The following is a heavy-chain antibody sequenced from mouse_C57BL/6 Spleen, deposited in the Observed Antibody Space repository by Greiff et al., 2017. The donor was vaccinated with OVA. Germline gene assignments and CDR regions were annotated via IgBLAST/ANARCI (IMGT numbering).Heavy chain of an antibody. CDR3: ARGYGNSCAY. D-gene: IGHD2-1*01. Sequence: EVLLVESGGGLVKPGGSLKLSCAASGFTFSSYAMSWVRQTPEKRLEWVATISDGGSYTYYPDNVKGRFTISRDNAKNNLYLQMSHLKSEDTAMYYCARGYGNSCAYWGQGTLVTVSA. J-gene: IGHJ3*01. CDR2: ISDGGSYT. V-gene: IGHV5-4*01. CDR1: GFTFSSYA.